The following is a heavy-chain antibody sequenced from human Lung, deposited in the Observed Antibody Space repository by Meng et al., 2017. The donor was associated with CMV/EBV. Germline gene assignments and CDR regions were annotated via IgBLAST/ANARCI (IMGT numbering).Heavy chain of an antibody. CDR1: GYNFDNYW. J-gene: IGHJ4*02. CDR2: IYPGDSDT. V-gene: IGHV5-51*01. Sequence: GEXXKISCKGSGYNFDNYWIGWVRQMPGKGLEWMGLIYPGDSDTRYSPAFQGQVTISADKSISTAYLQWSGLKASDTAMYYCARRGSTWFFDYWGQGTLVTVSS. D-gene: IGHD6-13*01. CDR3: ARRGSTWFFDY.